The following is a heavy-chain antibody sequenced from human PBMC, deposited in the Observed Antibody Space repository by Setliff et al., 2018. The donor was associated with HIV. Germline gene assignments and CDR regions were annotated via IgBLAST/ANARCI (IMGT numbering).Heavy chain of an antibody. D-gene: IGHD5-18*01. Sequence: SVKVSCKASGGTFSSYAISWVRQAPGQGLEWMGGIIPIFGTTNYAQKFQGRVTITVDKSTSTAYMELSSLRSEDTAVYYCASGIRIQLWEGDAFDIWGQGTMVTVSS. CDR3: ASGIRIQLWEGDAFDI. V-gene: IGHV1-69*06. CDR2: IIPIFGTT. J-gene: IGHJ3*02. CDR1: GGTFSSYA.